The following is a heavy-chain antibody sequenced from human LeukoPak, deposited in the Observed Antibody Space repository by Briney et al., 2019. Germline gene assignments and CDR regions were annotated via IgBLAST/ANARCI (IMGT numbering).Heavy chain of an antibody. CDR3: AALGSRD. V-gene: IGHV3-7*01. D-gene: IGHD3-16*01. J-gene: IGHJ4*02. CDR2: IKDDGSDK. Sequence: PGGSLRLSCAASGFTFSSAWMTWVRQAPGKGREWVATIKDDGSDKSYVDSVKGRFTIARDKAKKSLWLQMNRLRVEETAMYYCAALGSRDWGEGTLVTVSS. CDR1: GFTFSSAW.